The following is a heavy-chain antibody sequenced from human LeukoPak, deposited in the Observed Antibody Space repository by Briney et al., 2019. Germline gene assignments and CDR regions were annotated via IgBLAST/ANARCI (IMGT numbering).Heavy chain of an antibody. CDR3: TRDPSLDSNFGIYAED. J-gene: IGHJ4*02. D-gene: IGHD2/OR15-2a*01. Sequence: GGSLRLSCAASGFTFSSYSMNWVRQAPGKGLEWVSSITGKSSYIYYADSVKGRFTISRDSANKLLYLRMNSLGAEDTAVYYCTRDPSLDSNFGIYAEDWGRGTLVTVSS. V-gene: IGHV3-21*01. CDR1: GFTFSSYS. CDR2: ITGKSSYI.